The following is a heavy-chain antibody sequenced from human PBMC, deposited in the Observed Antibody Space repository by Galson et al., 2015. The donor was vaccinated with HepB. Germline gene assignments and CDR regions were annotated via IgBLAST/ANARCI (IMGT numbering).Heavy chain of an antibody. CDR3: AKGKRYFDWLLTGLLDS. D-gene: IGHD3-9*01. V-gene: IGHV3-23*01. Sequence: SLRLACAASGFTVSIYAMSWVRQAPGKGLESVSVISGSGGTTYYADSVKGRFTISRDNSMNTLYLQMNSLRAEDTAVYYCAKGKRYFDWLLTGLLDSWGQGTLVTVSS. CDR2: ISGSGGTT. J-gene: IGHJ4*02. CDR1: GFTVSIYA.